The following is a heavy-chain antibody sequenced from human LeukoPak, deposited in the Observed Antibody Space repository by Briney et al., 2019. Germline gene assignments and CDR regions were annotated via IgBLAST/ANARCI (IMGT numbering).Heavy chain of an antibody. J-gene: IGHJ6*02. D-gene: IGHD1-7*01. Sequence: ASVKVSCKASGYTFTSYDINWVRQAPGQGLEWMGIVNPSGGSTSYAQKFQGRVTMTRDTSTSTVYMELSSLRSGDTAVYYCAKPSITGTTNPYYYGMDVWGQGTTVTVSS. CDR3: AKPSITGTTNPYYYGMDV. V-gene: IGHV1-46*01. CDR2: VNPSGGST. CDR1: GYTFTSYD.